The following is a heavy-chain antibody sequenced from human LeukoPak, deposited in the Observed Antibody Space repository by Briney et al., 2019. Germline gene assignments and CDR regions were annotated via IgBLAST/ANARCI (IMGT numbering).Heavy chain of an antibody. Sequence: GGSLRLSCAASGFTFSSYSMNWVRQAPGKGLEWVSSISSSSSYMYYADSVKGRFTISRDNAKNSLYLQMNSLRAEDTAVYYCARDYNLGQGTLVTVSS. J-gene: IGHJ4*02. CDR1: GFTFSSYS. CDR3: ARDYN. V-gene: IGHV3-21*01. CDR2: ISSSSSYM.